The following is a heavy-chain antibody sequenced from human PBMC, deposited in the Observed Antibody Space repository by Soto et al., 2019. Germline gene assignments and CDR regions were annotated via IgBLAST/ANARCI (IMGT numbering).Heavy chain of an antibody. D-gene: IGHD4-4*01. Sequence: SVKVSCKASGGTFSSYAISWVRQAPGQGLEWMGGIIPIFGTANYAQKFQGRVTITADESTSTAYMELSSLRSEDTAVYYCARDSRLQSLYYYYGMDVWGQGTTVTVSS. CDR2: IIPIFGTA. CDR1: GGTFSSYA. V-gene: IGHV1-69*13. CDR3: ARDSRLQSLYYYYGMDV. J-gene: IGHJ6*02.